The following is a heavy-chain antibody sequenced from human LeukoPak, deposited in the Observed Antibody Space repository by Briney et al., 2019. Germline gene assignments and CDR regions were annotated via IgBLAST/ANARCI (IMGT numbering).Heavy chain of an antibody. J-gene: IGHJ4*02. CDR1: GLTFSDNY. Sequence: GGSLRLSCAASGLTFSDNYMSWIRQAPGKGLEWVSYISSSGTTMYYADSVKGRFTISRDNAKNSLYLQMNSLKAEDTAVYYCATQSRNRVHSPPGVVIRLDYWGQGTLVTASS. CDR3: ATQSRNRVHSPPGVVIRLDY. V-gene: IGHV3-11*01. CDR2: ISSSGTTM. D-gene: IGHD3-3*01.